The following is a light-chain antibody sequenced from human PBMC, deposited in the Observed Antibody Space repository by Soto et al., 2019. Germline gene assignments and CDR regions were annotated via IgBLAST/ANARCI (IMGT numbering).Light chain of an antibody. V-gene: IGKV3-15*01. J-gene: IGKJ1*01. CDR2: GAS. Sequence: EIVMTQSPATLSVSPGERATLSCRASQSVGSNLAWYQQKPGQAPRLLIYGASTRASAIPARFSGSGSWTEFTLTISSLQSEDFAIYFCQQYNNWPPDRTFGQGTKVEIK. CDR1: QSVGSN. CDR3: QQYNNWPPDRT.